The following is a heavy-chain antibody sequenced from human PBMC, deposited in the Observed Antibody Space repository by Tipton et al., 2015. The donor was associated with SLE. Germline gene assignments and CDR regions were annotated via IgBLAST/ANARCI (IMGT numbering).Heavy chain of an antibody. V-gene: IGHV3-53*04. D-gene: IGHD3-22*01. CDR2: MESDGSA. J-gene: IGHJ4*02. CDR1: GFSVRDNY. Sequence: SLRISCAASGFSVRDNYVSWIRQAPGKGLEWVAVMESDGSAFYADSVKGRFTISRHNSRNTLYLQLNSLTSEDTAVYYCSKEGVSGYRYFDYWGQGTLVTVSS. CDR3: SKEGVSGYRYFDY.